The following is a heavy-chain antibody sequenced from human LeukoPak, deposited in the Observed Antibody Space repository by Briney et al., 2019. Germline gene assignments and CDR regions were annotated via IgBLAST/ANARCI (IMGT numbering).Heavy chain of an antibody. CDR3: AKHSSSWSYYYYYMDV. CDR1: GFTFSSYG. CDR2: IWYDGSNK. D-gene: IGHD6-13*01. Sequence: GGSLRLSCAASGFTFSSYGMHWVRQAPGKGLEGVTVIWYDGSNKYYADSVERRFTISRDNSKNTLYLQMNSLRAEDTAVYYCAKHSSSWSYYYYYMDVWSKGTTVTVSS. V-gene: IGHV3-33*06. J-gene: IGHJ6*03.